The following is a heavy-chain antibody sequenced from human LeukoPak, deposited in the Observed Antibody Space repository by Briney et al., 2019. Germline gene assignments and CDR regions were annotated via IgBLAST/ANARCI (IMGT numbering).Heavy chain of an antibody. J-gene: IGHJ4*02. V-gene: IGHV1-69*05. Sequence: ASVKVSCKASGGTFTSYAISWVRQAPGQGLEWMGGIIPIFGTANYAQKFQGRVTITTDESTSTAYMELSSLRSEDTAVYYCAGGDHYDSSGYWVPFDYWGQGTVVTVSS. CDR1: GGTFTSYA. CDR3: AGGDHYDSSGYWVPFDY. CDR2: IIPIFGTA. D-gene: IGHD3-22*01.